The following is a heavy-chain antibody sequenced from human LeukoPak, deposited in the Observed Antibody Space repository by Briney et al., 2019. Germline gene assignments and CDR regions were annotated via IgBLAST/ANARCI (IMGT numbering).Heavy chain of an antibody. J-gene: IGHJ4*02. CDR2: ISAYNGDT. Sequence: GASVKVSCKTSGYIFGHNGIGWVRQAPGQGPEWMGWISAYNGDTNYAQNFQGRVTMTRDTSTSTAYMELRSLRSDDTAVYYCARFYYDSSGYYSGGDYWGQGTLVTVSS. CDR1: GYIFGHNG. V-gene: IGHV1-18*01. CDR3: ARFYYDSSGYYSGGDY. D-gene: IGHD3-22*01.